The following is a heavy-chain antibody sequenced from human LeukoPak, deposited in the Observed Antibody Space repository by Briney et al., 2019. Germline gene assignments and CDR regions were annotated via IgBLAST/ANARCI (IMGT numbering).Heavy chain of an antibody. Sequence: ASVKVSCKPSGYTFTGYFINWVRQAAGRRVKWMGWIDANIVGTAYAPKFPGRVTMPRATSIRTAYRELSRLRSDDTAVYSSARISVRHGFDYWGQGTLVTVSS. V-gene: IGHV1-2*02. CDR2: IDANIVGT. J-gene: IGHJ4*02. CDR3: ARISVRHGFDY. CDR1: GYTFTGYF. D-gene: IGHD3-3*02.